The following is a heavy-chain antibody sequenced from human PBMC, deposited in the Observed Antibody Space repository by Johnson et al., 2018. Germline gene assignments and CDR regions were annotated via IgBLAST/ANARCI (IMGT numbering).Heavy chain of an antibody. Sequence: VQLVQSGGGVVQPVGSLRLSCAASGFTFSNYWMGWVRQAPGKGLEWVANIKKDGSEKYYVDSLKGRFTISRDNAKNSLYLQMNSLRGGDTAVYYCARRGDYDEGYFQHWGQGTLVIVSS. CDR1: GFTFSNYW. CDR3: ARRGDYDEGYFQH. D-gene: IGHD4-17*01. V-gene: IGHV3-7*01. CDR2: IKKDGSEK. J-gene: IGHJ1*01.